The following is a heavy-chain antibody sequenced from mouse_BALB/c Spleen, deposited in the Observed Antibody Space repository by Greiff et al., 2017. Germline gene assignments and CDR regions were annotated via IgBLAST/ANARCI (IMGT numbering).Heavy chain of an antibody. CDR1: GYTFTSYW. CDR3: ARAYGNPHYYAMDY. CDR2: IYPGDGDT. V-gene: IGHV1-87*01. D-gene: IGHD2-10*02. Sequence: QVQLKESGAELARPGASVKLSCKASGYTFTSYWMQWVKQRPGQGLEWIGAIYPGDGDTRYTQKFKGKATLTADKSSSTAYMQLSSLASEDSAVYYCARAYGNPHYYAMDYWGQGTSVTVSS. J-gene: IGHJ4*01.